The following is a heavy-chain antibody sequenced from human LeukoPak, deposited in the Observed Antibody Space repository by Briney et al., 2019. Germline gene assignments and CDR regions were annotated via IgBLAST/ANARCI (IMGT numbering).Heavy chain of an antibody. D-gene: IGHD4-23*01. Sequence: GASVKVSCTASGYTFTNYGISWVRKAPGPGLEWMGWISANNGNRNYAQKLQDRVSMTTDTSTSTAYMELRSLRSDDTAVYYCARQGYGGHSQGAADYWGQGTLVTVSS. CDR2: ISANNGNR. J-gene: IGHJ4*02. CDR3: ARQGYGGHSQGAADY. CDR1: GYTFTNYG. V-gene: IGHV1-18*01.